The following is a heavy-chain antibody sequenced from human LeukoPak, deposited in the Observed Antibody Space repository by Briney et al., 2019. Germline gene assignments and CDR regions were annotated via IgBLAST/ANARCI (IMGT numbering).Heavy chain of an antibody. CDR1: GFTVSSNH. CDR3: VRDVGRA. Sequence: GGSLRLSCAASGFTVSSNHMIWVRQTPMKGLEWVSVIYSGGSTYYADSVKGRFTISRDSSKNTVYLQMNSLRGDDTAIYYCVRDVGRAWGQGTLVTV. V-gene: IGHV3-66*01. J-gene: IGHJ5*02. D-gene: IGHD1-26*01. CDR2: IYSGGST.